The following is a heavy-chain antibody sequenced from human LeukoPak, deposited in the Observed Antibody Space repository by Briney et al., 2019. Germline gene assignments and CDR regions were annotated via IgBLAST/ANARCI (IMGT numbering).Heavy chain of an antibody. CDR3: ARYIPARPGFDY. CDR2: IYTSGST. CDR1: GGSISGYY. J-gene: IGHJ4*02. Sequence: PSETLXLTCTVSGGSISGYYWSWIRQPAGKGLEWVGRIYTSGSTNYNPSLKSRVTISVDTSKNQFSRKWSSVTVADTAVYYCARYIPARPGFDYWGQGTLVTVSS. D-gene: IGHD6-6*01. V-gene: IGHV4-4*07.